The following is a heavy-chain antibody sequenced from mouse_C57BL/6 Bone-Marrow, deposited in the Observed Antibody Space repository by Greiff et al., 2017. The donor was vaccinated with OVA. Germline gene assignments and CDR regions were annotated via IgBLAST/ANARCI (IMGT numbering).Heavy chain of an antibody. Sequence: EVKVVESGGGLVQPGGSLKLSCAASGFTFSDYYMYWVRQTPEKRLEWVAYISNGGGSTYYPDTVKGRFTISRDNAKNTLYLQMSRLKSEDTAMYYCARYAPYAMDYWGQGTSVTVSS. J-gene: IGHJ4*01. D-gene: IGHD6-5*01. CDR1: GFTFSDYY. V-gene: IGHV5-12*01. CDR3: ARYAPYAMDY. CDR2: ISNGGGST.